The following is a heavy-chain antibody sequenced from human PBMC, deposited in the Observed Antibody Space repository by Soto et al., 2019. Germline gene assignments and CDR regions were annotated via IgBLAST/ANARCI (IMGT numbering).Heavy chain of an antibody. V-gene: IGHV4-59*01. CDR1: GGSISSYY. J-gene: IGHJ4*02. CDR3: ARMLNYFDSSGSQPFDY. D-gene: IGHD3-22*01. CDR2: IYYSGNT. Sequence: PSETLSLTCTFPGGSISSYYWSWIRQPPREGLEWIGYIYYSGNTNYNPSLKSRATVSVDTSKNQFSLKLSSVTAADTAVYYCARMLNYFDSSGSQPFDYWGQGTLVTVS.